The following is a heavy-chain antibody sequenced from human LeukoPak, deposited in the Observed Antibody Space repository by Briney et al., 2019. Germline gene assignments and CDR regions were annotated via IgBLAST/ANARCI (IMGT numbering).Heavy chain of an antibody. V-gene: IGHV3-21*01. Sequence: GDSLRLSCAASGFTFSSYSMNWVRQAPGKGLEWVSSISKRSSYINYSDSLKGRFIISGDNARNSLYLQMNSLRAEDTAVYYCARDLIFYESSGYYPVDCWGQGTLVTVSS. CDR2: ISKRSSYI. CDR1: GFTFSSYS. J-gene: IGHJ4*02. CDR3: ARDLIFYESSGYYPVDC. D-gene: IGHD3-22*01.